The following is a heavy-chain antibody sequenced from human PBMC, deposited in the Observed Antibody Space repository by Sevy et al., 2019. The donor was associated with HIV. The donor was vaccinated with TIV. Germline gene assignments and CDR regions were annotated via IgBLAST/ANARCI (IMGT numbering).Heavy chain of an antibody. Sequence: GGFLRLSCAASGFTFSSYVMHCVRQAPGKGLEWVAVISYDGSNKYYEDSVKDRFTISRDKSKYTRSVQMKSLRAEDTDVDYCMTEGGDYDEQGGSMYFDYWGQGTLVTVSS. CDR1: GFTFSSYV. V-gene: IGHV3-30-3*01. D-gene: IGHD4-17*01. CDR2: ISYDGSNK. J-gene: IGHJ4*02. CDR3: MTEGGDYDEQGGSMYFDY.